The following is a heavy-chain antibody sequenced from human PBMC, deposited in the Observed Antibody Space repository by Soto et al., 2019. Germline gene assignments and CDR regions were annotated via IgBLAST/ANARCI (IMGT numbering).Heavy chain of an antibody. CDR2: IPQEGGDG. CDR1: GFTFSMYS. V-gene: IGHV3-7*03. Sequence: DVQLVESGGAVVQPGESLRLSCEVSGFTFSMYSMNWVRQAPGKGLELVAKIPQEGGDGHYADSVKGRLTIARDNAKNSVFLQMNNLRAADTAVSYCVRDQLILAAHDCFDGWDVWGQGATVTVS. J-gene: IGHJ6*02. CDR3: VRDQLILAAHDCFDGWDV. D-gene: IGHD2-21*02.